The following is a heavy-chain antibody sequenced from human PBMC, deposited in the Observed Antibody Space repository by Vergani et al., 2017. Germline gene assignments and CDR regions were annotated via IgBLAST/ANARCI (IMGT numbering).Heavy chain of an antibody. D-gene: IGHD6-13*01. Sequence: QVQLQESGPGLVKPSETLSLTCTVSGSPISSYYWSWIRQPPGKGLECIGYIYYSGSTNYNPSLKSRVTISVDTSKNQFSLKLSSVTAADTAVYYCASAYSSSWYPYWGQRTLVTVSA. V-gene: IGHV4-59*01. CDR1: GSPISSYY. CDR2: IYYSGST. J-gene: IGHJ4*02. CDR3: ASAYSSSWYPY.